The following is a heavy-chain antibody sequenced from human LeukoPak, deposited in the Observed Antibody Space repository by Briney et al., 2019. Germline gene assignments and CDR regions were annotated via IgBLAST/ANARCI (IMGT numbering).Heavy chain of an antibody. CDR1: GYTFTSYY. Sequence: GASVKVSCKASGYTFTSYYMHWVRQAPGQGLEWMGIINPSGGSTSYAQKFRGRVTMTRDTSTSTVYMELSSLRSEDTAAYYCARDSSLATITYAFDIWGQGTMVTVSS. V-gene: IGHV1-46*01. CDR2: INPSGGST. CDR3: ARDSSLATITYAFDI. J-gene: IGHJ3*02. D-gene: IGHD5-12*01.